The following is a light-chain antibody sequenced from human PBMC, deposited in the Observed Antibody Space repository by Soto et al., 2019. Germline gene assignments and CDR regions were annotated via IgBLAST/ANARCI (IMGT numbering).Light chain of an antibody. Sequence: EIVLTQSPATLSLSPGERATLSCRASQTFSSHLAWYQQKPGQAPRLLIYDASKRATGIPARFSGRGSGTDFNLTICSLEPEDFAVYYCQQRSNWPPVITFGQGTRLEIK. J-gene: IGKJ5*01. CDR1: QTFSSH. CDR2: DAS. CDR3: QQRSNWPPVIT. V-gene: IGKV3-11*01.